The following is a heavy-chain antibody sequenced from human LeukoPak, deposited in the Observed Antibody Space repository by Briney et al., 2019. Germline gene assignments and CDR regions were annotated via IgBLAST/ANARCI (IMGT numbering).Heavy chain of an antibody. CDR1: GFTFSSYE. Sequence: PGGSLRLSCAASGFTFSSYEMNWVRQAPGKGLEWVSYISSSGSTIYYADSVKGRFTISRDNAKNSLYLQMNSLRAEGTAVYYCARETRTTYYYYGMDVWGQGTTVTVSS. V-gene: IGHV3-48*03. D-gene: IGHD4-11*01. J-gene: IGHJ6*02. CDR3: ARETRTTYYYYGMDV. CDR2: ISSSGSTI.